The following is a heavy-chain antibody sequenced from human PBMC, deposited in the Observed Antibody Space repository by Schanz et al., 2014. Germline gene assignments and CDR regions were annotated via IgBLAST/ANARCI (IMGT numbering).Heavy chain of an antibody. J-gene: IGHJ3*01. CDR3: ARDGGRDGYNLAFDV. D-gene: IGHD5-12*01. Sequence: EEQVVESGGGLIQPGGSLRLSCAVSGFTVNTNYMSWVRQAPGKGLEWISSMYINSGSTQYADSVKGRFIISRDSSKNTLFLQMNSLRAEDTAVYFCARDGGRDGYNLAFDVWGQGTLVTVSS. CDR1: GFTVNTNY. CDR2: MYINSGST. V-gene: IGHV3-53*01.